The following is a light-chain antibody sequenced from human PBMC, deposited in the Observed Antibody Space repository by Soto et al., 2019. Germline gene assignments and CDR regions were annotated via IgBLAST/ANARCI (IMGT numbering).Light chain of an antibody. CDR2: ENN. Sequence: QSVLTQPPSVSEAPGQRVTISCNGSSSNIGAGYEAHWYQQVPGTAPKLLIYENNNRPSGVPDRFSGSKSGTSASLAITGLHAEDEAGYYCQSYDSSLSGYVFGTGTKVTVL. J-gene: IGLJ1*01. CDR3: QSYDSSLSGYV. CDR1: SSNIGAGYE. V-gene: IGLV1-40*01.